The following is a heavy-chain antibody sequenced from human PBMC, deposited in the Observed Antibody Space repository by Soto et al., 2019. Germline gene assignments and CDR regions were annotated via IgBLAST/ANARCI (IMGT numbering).Heavy chain of an antibody. CDR2: IYSGGST. V-gene: IGHV3-53*04. D-gene: IGHD5-12*01. CDR3: ARDTAAGYDAFDI. CDR1: GFTVSSNY. Sequence: EVQLVESGGGLVQPGGSLRLSCAASGFTVSSNYMSWVRQAPGKGLEWVSVIYSGGSTYYADSVKGRFTISRHNSKNTLYLQMNSLRAEDTAVYYCARDTAAGYDAFDIWGQGTMVTVSS. J-gene: IGHJ3*02.